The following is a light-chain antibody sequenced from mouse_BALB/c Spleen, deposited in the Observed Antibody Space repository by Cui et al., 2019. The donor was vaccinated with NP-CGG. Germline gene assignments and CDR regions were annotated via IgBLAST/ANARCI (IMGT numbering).Light chain of an antibody. V-gene: IGLV1*01. Sequence: AVLPQESPLTTSPGETVTLTCRSSTGAVTTSNYANWVQEKPDHLFTGLIGGTNNRVPGVPARFSGSLIGDKAALTITGAQTEDEAIYFCALWYSNHWVFGGGTKLTVL. J-gene: IGLJ1*01. CDR2: GTN. CDR3: ALWYSNHWV. CDR1: TGAVTTSNY.